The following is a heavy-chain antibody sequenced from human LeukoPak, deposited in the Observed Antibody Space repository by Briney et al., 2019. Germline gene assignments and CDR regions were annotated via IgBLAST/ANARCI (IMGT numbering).Heavy chain of an antibody. D-gene: IGHD6-6*01. CDR2: INPSGGST. Sequence: ASVKVSCKASGYTFTSYYMHWVRQAPGQGLEWMGIINPSGGSTSYAQKFQGRVTMTRDTSTSTVYMELSSLRSEDTAVYYCARDEQLVPERGPNDYWGQGTLVTVSS. V-gene: IGHV1-46*01. CDR1: GYTFTSYY. CDR3: ARDEQLVPERGPNDY. J-gene: IGHJ4*02.